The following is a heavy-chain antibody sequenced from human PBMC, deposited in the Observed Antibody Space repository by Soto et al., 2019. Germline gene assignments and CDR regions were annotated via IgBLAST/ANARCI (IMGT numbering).Heavy chain of an antibody. V-gene: IGHV3-23*01. J-gene: IGHJ5*02. CDR3: AKSTYCSSTSCYVEYNWFDP. CDR1: GFTFSSYA. CDR2: ISGSGGST. Sequence: GSLRLSCAASGFTFSSYAMSWVRQAPGKGLEWVSAISGSGGSTYYADSVKGRFTISRDNSKNTLYLQMNSLRAEDTAVYYCAKSTYCSSTSCYVEYNWFDPWGQGTLVTVSS. D-gene: IGHD2-2*01.